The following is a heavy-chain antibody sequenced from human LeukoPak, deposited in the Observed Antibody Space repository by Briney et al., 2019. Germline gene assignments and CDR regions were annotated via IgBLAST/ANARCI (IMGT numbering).Heavy chain of an antibody. J-gene: IGHJ6*02. D-gene: IGHD3/OR15-3a*01. V-gene: IGHV4-34*01. Sequence: SETLSLTCAVYGGSFSGYYCSWIRQPPGKGLEWIGEINHSGSTNYNPPLKSRVTISVDTSKNQFSLKLSSVTAADTAVYYCARDPPRDWLSGLYYYYGMDVWGQGNTVTVSS. CDR3: ARDPPRDWLSGLYYYYGMDV. CDR1: GGSFSGYY. CDR2: INHSGST.